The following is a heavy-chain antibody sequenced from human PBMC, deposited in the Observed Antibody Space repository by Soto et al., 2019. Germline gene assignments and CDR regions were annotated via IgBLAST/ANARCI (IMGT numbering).Heavy chain of an antibody. CDR1: GFTFSSYG. V-gene: IGHV3-30*18. J-gene: IGHJ4*02. CDR3: AKDRYSSSYKFDY. D-gene: IGHD6-13*01. Sequence: GGSLRLSCAASGFTFSSYGMHWVRQAPGKGLEWVAVISYDGSNKYYADSVKGRFTISRDNSKNTLYLQMNSLRAEDTAVYYCAKDRYSSSYKFDYWGQGTLVTVSS. CDR2: ISYDGSNK.